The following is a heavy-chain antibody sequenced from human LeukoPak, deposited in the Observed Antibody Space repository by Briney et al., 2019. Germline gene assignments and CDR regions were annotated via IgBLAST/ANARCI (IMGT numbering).Heavy chain of an antibody. V-gene: IGHV3-23*01. CDR1: GFSFANSA. Sequence: PGGSLTLSCAASGFSFANSAMSWVRQAPGKGLEWISPIAITGETFYAESVQGRFSISKDNSGNMLFLHMKSLRAEDTAIYYCAKETRPNDFWGQGTLVTVSS. J-gene: IGHJ4*02. CDR3: AKETRPNDF. D-gene: IGHD6-6*01. CDR2: IAITGET.